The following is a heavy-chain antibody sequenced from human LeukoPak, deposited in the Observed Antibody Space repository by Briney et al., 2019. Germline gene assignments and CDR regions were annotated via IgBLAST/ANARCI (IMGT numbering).Heavy chain of an antibody. D-gene: IGHD3-9*01. CDR2: INAGNGNT. CDR3: ARDPTRLYYDILSGYYPPDY. V-gene: IGHV1-3*01. Sequence: ASVKVSRKASGYTFTSYAMHWVRQAPGQRLEWMGWINAGNGNTKYSQKFQGRVTITRDTSASTAYMELSSLRSEDTAVYYCARDPTRLYYDILSGYYPPDYWGQGTLVTVSS. CDR1: GYTFTSYA. J-gene: IGHJ4*02.